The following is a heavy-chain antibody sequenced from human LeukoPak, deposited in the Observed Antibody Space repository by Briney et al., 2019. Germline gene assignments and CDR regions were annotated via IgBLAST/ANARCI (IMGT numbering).Heavy chain of an antibody. CDR1: GDSVSSNSAA. V-gene: IGHV6-1*01. D-gene: IGHD1-7*01. Sequence: SQTLSLTCAISGDSVSSNSAAWNWIRQSPSRGLEWLGRTYYRSKWYNDYAVSVKSRITINPDTSKNQFSLQLNSVTPEDTAVYYRARASLLELLSWFDPWGQGTLVTVSS. CDR3: ARASLLELLSWFDP. J-gene: IGHJ5*02. CDR2: TYYRSKWYN.